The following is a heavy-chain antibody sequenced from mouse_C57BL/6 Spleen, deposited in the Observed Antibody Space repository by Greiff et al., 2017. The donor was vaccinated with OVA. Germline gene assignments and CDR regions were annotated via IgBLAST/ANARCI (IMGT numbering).Heavy chain of an antibody. CDR2: IDPSDSYT. J-gene: IGHJ4*01. CDR3: APDYYGSSVGYSMDY. Sequence: QVQLQQPGAELVRPGTSVKLSCKASGYTFTSYWMHWVKQRPGQGLEWIGVIDPSDSYTNYNQKFKGKATLTVDTSSSTAYMQLSSLTSEDSAVYYYAPDYYGSSVGYSMDYWGQGTSVTVSS. CDR1: GYTFTSYW. D-gene: IGHD1-1*01. V-gene: IGHV1-59*01.